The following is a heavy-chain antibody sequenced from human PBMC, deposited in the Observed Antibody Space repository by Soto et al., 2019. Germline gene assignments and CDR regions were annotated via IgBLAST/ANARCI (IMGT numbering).Heavy chain of an antibody. CDR3: AHRPIALVGGAFDI. J-gene: IGHJ3*02. CDR1: GFSLSTRGVG. V-gene: IGHV2-5*02. Sequence: QITLKESGPTLVKPTQTLTLTCTFSGFSLSTRGVGVGWIRRPLGKALEWLAVIYWDDDKHYSPSLKSRLSITKDTSKNQVVLTMTNMDPVDTATYYCAHRPIALVGGAFDIWGQGTLVIVSS. CDR2: IYWDDDK. D-gene: IGHD3-16*01.